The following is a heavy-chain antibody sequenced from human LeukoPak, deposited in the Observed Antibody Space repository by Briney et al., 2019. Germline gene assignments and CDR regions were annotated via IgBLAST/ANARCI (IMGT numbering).Heavy chain of an antibody. CDR2: IYYSGST. J-gene: IGHJ4*02. CDR3: ARHALAGSFTFDY. D-gene: IGHD3-10*01. Sequence: PSETLSLTCTVSGGSISSYYWSWIRQPPGKGLGWIGYIYYSGSTNYNPPLKSRVTISVDTSKNQFSLKLSSVTAADTAVYYCARHALAGSFTFDYWGQGTLVTVSS. V-gene: IGHV4-59*08. CDR1: GGSISSYY.